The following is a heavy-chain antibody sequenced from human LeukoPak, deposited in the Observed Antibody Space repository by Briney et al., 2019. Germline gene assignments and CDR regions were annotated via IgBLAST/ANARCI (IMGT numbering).Heavy chain of an antibody. Sequence: PGGSLRLSCAPSGFIFEDYGMHCVRQAPGKGLEWVSGINWNGGSTGYADSVKGRFTISRDNAKNSLYLQMNSLRAEDTALYYCARWGSGYNLFDYWGQGILVTVSS. V-gene: IGHV3-20*04. CDR2: INWNGGST. D-gene: IGHD3-3*01. CDR3: ARWGSGYNLFDY. CDR1: GFIFEDYG. J-gene: IGHJ4*02.